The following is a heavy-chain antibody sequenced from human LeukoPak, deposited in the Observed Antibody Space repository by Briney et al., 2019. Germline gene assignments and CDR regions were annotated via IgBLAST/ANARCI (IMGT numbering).Heavy chain of an antibody. J-gene: IGHJ5*02. CDR1: GGSISSGSYY. D-gene: IGHD1-26*01. CDR3: ARDQDSGSYFNAPEFDP. CDR2: IYTSGST. V-gene: IGHV4-61*02. Sequence: PSETLSLTCTVSGGSISSGSYYWSWIRQPAGKGLEWIGRIYTSGSTNYNPSLKSRVTISVDTSKNQFSLKLSSVTAADTAVYYCARDQDSGSYFNAPEFDPWGQGTLVTVSS.